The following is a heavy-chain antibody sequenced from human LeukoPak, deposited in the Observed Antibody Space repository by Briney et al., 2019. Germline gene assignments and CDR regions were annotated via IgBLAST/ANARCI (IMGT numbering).Heavy chain of an antibody. J-gene: IGHJ6*03. Sequence: ASVKISCKASGYTFTGYCMHWVRQAPGQGLEWMGWINPKSGGTNYAQKFQGRVTMTRDTSISTAYMELSSLRSEDTAVYYCARAFNLSGYSSSWYGLRYYYYYMDVWGKGTTVTVSS. CDR1: GYTFTGYC. CDR2: INPKSGGT. D-gene: IGHD6-13*01. CDR3: ARAFNLSGYSSSWYGLRYYYYYMDV. V-gene: IGHV1-2*02.